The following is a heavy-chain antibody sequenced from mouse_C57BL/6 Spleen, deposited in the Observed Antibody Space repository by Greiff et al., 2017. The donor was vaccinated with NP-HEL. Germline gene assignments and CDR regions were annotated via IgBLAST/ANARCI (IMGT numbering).Heavy chain of an antibody. CDR1: GYSITSGYY. V-gene: IGHV3-6*01. CDR2: ISYDGSN. Sequence: EVKLQESGPGLVKPSQSLSLTCSVTGYSITSGYYWNWIRQFPGNKLEWMGYISYDGSNNYNPSLKNRISITRDTSKNQFFLKLNSVTTEDTATYYCARGSYSNYGYWGQGTTLTVSS. J-gene: IGHJ2*01. CDR3: ARGSYSNYGY. D-gene: IGHD2-5*01.